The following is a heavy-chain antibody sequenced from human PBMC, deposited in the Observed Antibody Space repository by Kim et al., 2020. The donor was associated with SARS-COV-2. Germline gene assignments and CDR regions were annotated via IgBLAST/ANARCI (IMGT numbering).Heavy chain of an antibody. CDR3: AKELGEQWLVRPVAFDI. Sequence: GGSLRLSCAASGFTFSSYAMSWVRQAPGKGLEWVSAISGSGGSTYYADSVKGRFTISRDNSKNTLYLQMNSLRAEDTAVYYCAKELGEQWLVRPVAFDIWGQGTMVTVSS. J-gene: IGHJ3*02. D-gene: IGHD6-19*01. V-gene: IGHV3-23*01. CDR1: GFTFSSYA. CDR2: ISGSGGST.